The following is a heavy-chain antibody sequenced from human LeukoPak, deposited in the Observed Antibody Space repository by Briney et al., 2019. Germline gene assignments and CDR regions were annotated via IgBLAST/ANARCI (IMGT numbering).Heavy chain of an antibody. CDR2: INPNSGGT. Sequence: ASVKVSCKASGYTFTGYYMHWVRQAPGQGLEWMGWINPNSGGTNYAQKFQGRVTMTRDTSISTAYMELSRLRSDDTAVYYCAREVEYSSSSIDGDYWGQGTLVTVSS. V-gene: IGHV1-2*02. D-gene: IGHD6-6*01. CDR3: AREVEYSSSSIDGDY. CDR1: GYTFTGYY. J-gene: IGHJ4*02.